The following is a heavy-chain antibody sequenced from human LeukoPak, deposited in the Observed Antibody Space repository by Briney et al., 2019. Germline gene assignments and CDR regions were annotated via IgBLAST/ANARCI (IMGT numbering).Heavy chain of an antibody. V-gene: IGHV3-23*01. CDR1: GFSFSSYV. CDR2: ISGNGGGT. CDR3: AKGIELWLTYFDH. J-gene: IGHJ4*02. D-gene: IGHD5-18*01. Sequence: GGSLRLSCVASGFSFSSYVMNWVRQAPETGLEWVSAISGNGGGTYYADSVKGRFTISRDNSKNTLSLQMNSLRAEDTAVYYCAKGIELWLTYFDHWGQGTLVTASS.